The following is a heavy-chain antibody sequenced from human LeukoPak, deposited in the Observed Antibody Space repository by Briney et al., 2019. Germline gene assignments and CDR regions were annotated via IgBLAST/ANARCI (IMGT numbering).Heavy chain of an antibody. V-gene: IGHV3-23*01. Sequence: GSMRVYYAATAFTISSIGMSWVRQAPGKGLEWVSGISGSGGSTYYADYVKGQFTISRDNSKNTLYLQMNSLRAEDTAVYHCAKGRKSYYYGMDVRGQGSTVTVSS. CDR3: AKGRKSYYYGMDV. CDR1: AFTISSIG. J-gene: IGHJ6*02. CDR2: ISGSGGST.